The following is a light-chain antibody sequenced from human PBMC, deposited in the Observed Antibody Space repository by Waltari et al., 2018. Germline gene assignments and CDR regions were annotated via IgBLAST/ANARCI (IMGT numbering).Light chain of an antibody. V-gene: IGKV4-1*01. CDR1: QSVLYSSNNKNY. CDR3: QQYYSTPLT. CDR2: WAS. J-gene: IGKJ4*01. Sequence: DIVMTQSPDSLAVSLGERATINCKSSQSVLYSSNNKNYLAWYQQKPGQPPKLLIYWASTRESGVPDRFSGSGSGTDFTLIISSLQAEDVAVYYCQQYYSTPLTFGGGTKVGIK.